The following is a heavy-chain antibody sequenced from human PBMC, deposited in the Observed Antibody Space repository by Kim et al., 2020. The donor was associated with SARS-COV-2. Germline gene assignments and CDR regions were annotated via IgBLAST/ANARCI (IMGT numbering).Heavy chain of an antibody. J-gene: IGHJ4*02. Sequence: GGSLRLSCAASGFTFSSYAMSWVRQAPGKGLEWVSVIYSGGSSTSYADSVKGRFTISRDNSKNTLYLQMNSLRAEDTAVYYCAKARPLWFGELFIPNELDSWGQGTLVTVSS. D-gene: IGHD3-10*01. V-gene: IGHV3-23*03. CDR1: GFTFSSYA. CDR3: AKARPLWFGELFIPNELDS. CDR2: IYSGGSST.